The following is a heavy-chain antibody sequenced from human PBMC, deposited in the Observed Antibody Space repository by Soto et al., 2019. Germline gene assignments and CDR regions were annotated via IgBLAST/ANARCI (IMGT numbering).Heavy chain of an antibody. J-gene: IGHJ4*02. Sequence: TLSLTCTFSVDSLNFGGYSWSWLRQTPGKGLEWIGYINHLETTFYNPSFESRLTLSIDRAKNQFSRKLHSMSAADRAVYFCARGGGSESFDYWGQGILVTVSS. CDR2: INHLETT. V-gene: IGHV4-30-2*01. D-gene: IGHD1-26*01. CDR1: VDSLNFGGYS. CDR3: ARGGGSESFDY.